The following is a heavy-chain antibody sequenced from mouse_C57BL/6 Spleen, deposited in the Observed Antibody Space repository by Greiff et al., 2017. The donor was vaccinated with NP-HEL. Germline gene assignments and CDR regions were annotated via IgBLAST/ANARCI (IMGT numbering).Heavy chain of an antibody. CDR2: INPNNGGT. V-gene: IGHV1-22*01. Sequence: VQLKQSGPELVKPGASVKMSCKASGYTFTDYNMHWVKQSHGKSLEWIGYINPNNGGTSYNQKFKGKATLTVNKSSSTAYMELRSLTSEDSAVYYCARKREGNYVFDYWGQGTTLTVSS. CDR3: ARKREGNYVFDY. D-gene: IGHD2-1*01. CDR1: GYTFTDYN. J-gene: IGHJ2*01.